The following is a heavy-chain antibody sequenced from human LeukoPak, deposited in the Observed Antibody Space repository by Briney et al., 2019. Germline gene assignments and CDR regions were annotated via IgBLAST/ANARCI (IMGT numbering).Heavy chain of an antibody. CDR2: IIPIFGTA. J-gene: IGHJ4*02. CDR1: EGTFSSYA. D-gene: IGHD3-22*01. V-gene: IGHV1-69*13. Sequence: ASVKVSCTASEGTFSSYAISWVRQAPGQGLEWMGGIIPIFGTANYAQKFQGRVTITADESTSTAYMELSSLRSEDTAVYYCALGPAANEYDSSGYFHYWGQGTLVTVSS. CDR3: ALGPAANEYDSSGYFHY.